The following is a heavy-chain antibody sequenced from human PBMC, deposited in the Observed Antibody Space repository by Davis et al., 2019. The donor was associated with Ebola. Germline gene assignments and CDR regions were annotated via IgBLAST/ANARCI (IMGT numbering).Heavy chain of an antibody. CDR3: ARDGVVVPAAIDYYYMDV. J-gene: IGHJ6*03. CDR2: INPNSGGT. CDR1: GYTFTGYY. D-gene: IGHD2-2*02. V-gene: IGHV1-2*02. Sequence: ASVQVSCKASGYTFTGYYMHWVRQAPGQGLEWMGWINPNSGGTNYAQKFQGRVTMTRDTSISTAYMELSRLRSDDTAVYYCARDGVVVPAAIDYYYMDVWGKGTTVTVSS.